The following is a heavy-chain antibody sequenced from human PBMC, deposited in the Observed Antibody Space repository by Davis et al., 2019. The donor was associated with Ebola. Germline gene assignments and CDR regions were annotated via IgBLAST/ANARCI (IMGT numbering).Heavy chain of an antibody. CDR2: ISSSSSYI. J-gene: IGHJ3*01. CDR1: GFTFSSYS. V-gene: IGHV3-21*01. D-gene: IGHD6-19*01. Sequence: GGSLRLSCAASGFTFSSYSMNWVRQAPGKGLEWVSSISSSSSYIYYADSVKGRFTISRDNAKNSLYLQMNSLRAEDTAVYYCAGGKDSSGWYGDDAFDFWGQGTMVTVSS. CDR3: AGGKDSSGWYGDDAFDF.